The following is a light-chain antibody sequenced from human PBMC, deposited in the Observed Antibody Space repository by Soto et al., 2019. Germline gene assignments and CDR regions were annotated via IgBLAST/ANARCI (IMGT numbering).Light chain of an antibody. CDR2: DAS. CDR3: QQPSNSPLT. J-gene: IGKJ4*01. CDR1: QSVSRY. V-gene: IGKV3-11*02. Sequence: EIVLTQSPATLSLSPGERATLSYRASQSVSRYLAWYQQKPGQAPRLLIYDASNRATGIPARFSGSGSGRDFTLTISSLEPEDFAVYYCQQPSNSPLTFGGGTKVVNK.